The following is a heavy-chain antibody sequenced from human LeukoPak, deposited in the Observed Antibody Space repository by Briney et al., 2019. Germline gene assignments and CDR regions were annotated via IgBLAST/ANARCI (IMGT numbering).Heavy chain of an antibody. Sequence: SVKVSCKASGGTFSSYATSWVRQAPGQGLEWMGGIIPIFGAANYEQKFQGRVTITADESTSTAYMELSSLRSEDTAVYYCASGDLVRGRIVVVPAAIPHYYMDVWGKGTTVTVSS. CDR1: GGTFSSYA. CDR3: ASGDLVRGRIVVVPAAIPHYYMDV. CDR2: IIPIFGAA. V-gene: IGHV1-69*13. J-gene: IGHJ6*03. D-gene: IGHD2-2*01.